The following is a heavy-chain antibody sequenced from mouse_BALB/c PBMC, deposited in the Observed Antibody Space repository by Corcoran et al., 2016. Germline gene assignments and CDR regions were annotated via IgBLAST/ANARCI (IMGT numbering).Heavy chain of an antibody. CDR3: ANWEWYFDV. V-gene: IGHV14-3*02. D-gene: IGHD4-1*01. CDR1: GFNIKDTY. CDR2: SDPANGNT. J-gene: IGHJ1*01. Sequence: EVQLQQSGAELVQPGASVKLSCTASGFNIKDTYMHWVKQRPEQGLEWIGRSDPANGNTKYDPKFQGKATITADTCSNTAYLQLSSLTSEDTAVYYCANWEWYFDVWGAGTTVTVSS.